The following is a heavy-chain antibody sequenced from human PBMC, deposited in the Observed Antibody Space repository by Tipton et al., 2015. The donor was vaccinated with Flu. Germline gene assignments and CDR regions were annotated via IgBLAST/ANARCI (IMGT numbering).Heavy chain of an antibody. Sequence: TLSLTCTVSGGSISNGGYYWSWIRQHPGKGLEWIGYIYYSGSTYYNPSLKSRVTISVDTSKNQFSLNLSSVTAADTAVYYCARVDRVGAFDIWGQGTMVTVSS. CDR2: IYYSGST. D-gene: IGHD1-14*01. CDR1: GGSISNGGYY. CDR3: ARVDRVGAFDI. J-gene: IGHJ3*02. V-gene: IGHV4-31*03.